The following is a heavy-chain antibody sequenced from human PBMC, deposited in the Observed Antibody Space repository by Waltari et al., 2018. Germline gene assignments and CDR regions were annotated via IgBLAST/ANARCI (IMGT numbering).Heavy chain of an antibody. CDR1: GSPFTGSY. V-gene: IGHV1-2*06. CDR3: ARDFYDSSGYYFDY. Sequence: QVQLVQSGAEVQKPGASVTVSCKASGSPFTGSYRHWVRQAPGQGLEWMGRINPSSGGTNYAQNFQGRVTMTRDTSISTAYMELSRLRSYDTAVYYCARDFYDSSGYYFDYWGQGTLVTVSS. CDR2: INPSSGGT. D-gene: IGHD3-22*01. J-gene: IGHJ4*02.